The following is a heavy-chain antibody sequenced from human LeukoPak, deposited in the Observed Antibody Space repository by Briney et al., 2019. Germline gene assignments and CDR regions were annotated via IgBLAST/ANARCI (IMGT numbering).Heavy chain of an antibody. V-gene: IGHV3-73*01. J-gene: IGHJ5*02. Sequence: GGSLRLSCAASGFTFSGSAVHWVRQSSGKGLERVGHIDKKDNLYATAYAESVKGRFTISRDDSKDTAFLHMDSLKTEDTALYYCTRDRGTYNWFDPWGQGTLVTVSS. D-gene: IGHD2-15*01. CDR2: IDKKDNLYAT. CDR1: GFTFSGSA. CDR3: TRDRGTYNWFDP.